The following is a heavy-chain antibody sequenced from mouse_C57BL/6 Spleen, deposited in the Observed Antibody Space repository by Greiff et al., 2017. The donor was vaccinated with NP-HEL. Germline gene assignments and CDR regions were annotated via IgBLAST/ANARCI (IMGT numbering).Heavy chain of an antibody. V-gene: IGHV1-50*01. D-gene: IGHD2-4*01. J-gene: IGHJ3*01. CDR1: GYTFTSYW. CDR3: AREGGGYDYDWFAY. CDR2: IDPSDSYT. Sequence: QVQLQQPGAELVKPGASVKLSCKASGYTFTSYWMQWVKQRPGQGLEWIGEIDPSDSYTNYNQKFKGKATLTVDTSSSTAYMQLSSLTSEDSAVYYCAREGGGYDYDWFAYWGQGTLVTVSA.